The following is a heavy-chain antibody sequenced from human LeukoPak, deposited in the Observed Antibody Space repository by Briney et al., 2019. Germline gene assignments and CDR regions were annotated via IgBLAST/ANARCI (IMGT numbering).Heavy chain of an antibody. CDR1: GGSISSYY. V-gene: IGHV4-59*01. CDR3: ARAGRGGQQLAPPLVYYYYGMDV. CDR2: IYYTGST. J-gene: IGHJ6*02. D-gene: IGHD6-13*01. Sequence: PSETLSLTCTVSGGSISSYYWSWIRQPPGKGLEWIGYIYYTGSTNYNPSPKSRVTISVATSKNQFSLKLSSVTAADTAVYYCARAGRGGQQLAPPLVYYYYGMDVWGQGTTVTVSS.